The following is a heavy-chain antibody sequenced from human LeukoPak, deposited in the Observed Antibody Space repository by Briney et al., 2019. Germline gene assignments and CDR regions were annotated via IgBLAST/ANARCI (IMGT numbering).Heavy chain of an antibody. V-gene: IGHV4-34*01. J-gene: IGHJ6*04. CDR1: GFTFSSFG. CDR3: ARTPKGSGSYYNGDPYYYYDMDV. Sequence: GSLRLSCAASGFTFSSFGMHWVRQAPGKGLEWIGEINHSGSTNYNPSLKSRVIISVDTSKNQFSLRLSSVTAADTAVYYCARTPKGSGSYYNGDPYYYYDMDVWGKGTTVTVSS. D-gene: IGHD3-10*01. CDR2: INHSGST.